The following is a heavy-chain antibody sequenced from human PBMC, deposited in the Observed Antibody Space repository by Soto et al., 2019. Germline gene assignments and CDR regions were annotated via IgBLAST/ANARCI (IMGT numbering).Heavy chain of an antibody. CDR2: FDPEDGET. CDR3: ATFRLFSAAGPDAFDI. CDR1: GYTLTELS. J-gene: IGHJ3*02. Sequence: ASVKVSCKVSGYTLTELSMHWVRQAPGKGLEWMGGFDPEDGETIYAQKFQGRVTMTEDTSTDTAYMELSSLRSEDTAVYYCATFRLFSAAGPDAFDIWGQGTMVTVSS. V-gene: IGHV1-24*01. D-gene: IGHD6-13*01.